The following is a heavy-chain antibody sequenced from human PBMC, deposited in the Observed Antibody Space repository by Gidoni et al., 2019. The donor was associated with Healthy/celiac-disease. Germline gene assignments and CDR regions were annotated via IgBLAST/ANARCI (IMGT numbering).Heavy chain of an antibody. V-gene: IGHV3-33*01. CDR1: GFTLSSYG. CDR3: ARGIAVAKGELSYYGMDV. Sequence: QVQLVESGGGVVQPGRSLRLSCAASGFTLSSYGMHWVRQAPGKGLEWVAVIWYDGSNKYYADSVKGRFTISRDNSKNTLYLQMNSLRAEDTAVYYCARGIAVAKGELSYYGMDVWGQGTTVTVSS. CDR2: IWYDGSNK. D-gene: IGHD6-19*01. J-gene: IGHJ6*02.